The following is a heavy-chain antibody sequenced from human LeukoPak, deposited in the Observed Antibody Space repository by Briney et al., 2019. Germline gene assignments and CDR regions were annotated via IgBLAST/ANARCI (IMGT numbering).Heavy chain of an antibody. CDR1: GGSISSSRYY. V-gene: IGHV4-39*01. CDR2: IYYSGST. D-gene: IGHD3-9*01. CDR3: ARYVLRYFDWLLSPTYYFDY. Sequence: SETLSLTCTVSGGSISSSRYYWGWIRQPPGKGLEWIGSIYYSGSTYYNPSLKSRVTISVDTSKNQFSLKLSSVTAADTAVYCCARYVLRYFDWLLSPTYYFDYWGQGTLVTVSS. J-gene: IGHJ4*02.